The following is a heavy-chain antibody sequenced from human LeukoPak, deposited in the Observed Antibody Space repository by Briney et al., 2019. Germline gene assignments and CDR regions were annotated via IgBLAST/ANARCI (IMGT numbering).Heavy chain of an antibody. J-gene: IGHJ4*02. V-gene: IGHV3-7*01. CDR3: TREAAAGIDY. D-gene: IGHD6-13*01. Sequence: GALRLSCAASGFTFSTYWMSWVRQAPGKGLEWVANIKQDGTEKYYLDSVKGRFTISRDNAKNALYLQMNSLRAEDTAVYFCTREAAAGIDYWGQGTLVTVS. CDR1: GFTFSTYW. CDR2: IKQDGTEK.